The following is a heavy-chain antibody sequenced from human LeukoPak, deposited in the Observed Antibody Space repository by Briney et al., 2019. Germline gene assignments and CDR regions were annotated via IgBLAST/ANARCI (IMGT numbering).Heavy chain of an antibody. J-gene: IGHJ4*02. CDR2: IYYSGST. D-gene: IGHD4-17*01. CDR1: GGSISSYY. Sequence: SETLSLTCTVSGGSISSYYWGWIRQPPGKGLEWIGSIYYSGSTYYNPSLKSRVTISVDTSKNQFSLKLSSVTAADTAVYYCARENYGDYVIYYFDYWGQGTLVTVSS. CDR3: ARENYGDYVIYYFDY. V-gene: IGHV4-39*07.